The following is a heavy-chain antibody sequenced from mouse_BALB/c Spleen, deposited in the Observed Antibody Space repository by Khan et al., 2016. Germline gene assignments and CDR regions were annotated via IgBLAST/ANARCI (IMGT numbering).Heavy chain of an antibody. CDR2: INPDSSTI. D-gene: IGHD2-1*01. CDR1: GFDFSRYW. V-gene: IGHV4-1*02. J-gene: IGHJ4*01. Sequence: EVQLQESGGGLVQPGGSLKLSCAASGFDFSRYWMSWVRQAPEKGLEWIGEINPDSSTINYTPSLKDKFIISRDNAKNTLYLQMSKVRSEDTALYYCARGRWYGAMDYWGQGTSVTVSS. CDR3: ARGRWYGAMDY.